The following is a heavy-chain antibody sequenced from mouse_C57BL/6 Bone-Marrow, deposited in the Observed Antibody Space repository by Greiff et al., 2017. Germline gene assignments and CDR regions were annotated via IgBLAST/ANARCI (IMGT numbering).Heavy chain of an antibody. Sequence: QVQLKQPGAELVKPGASVKMSCKASGYTFTSYWITWVKQRPGQGLEWIGDIYPGSGSTNYNEKFKSKATLTVDTSSSTAYMQLSSLTSEDSAVYYCARGKLRLQARDYWGQGTSVTVSS. CDR2: IYPGSGST. CDR3: ARGKLRLQARDY. J-gene: IGHJ4*01. CDR1: GYTFTSYW. V-gene: IGHV1-55*01. D-gene: IGHD3-2*02.